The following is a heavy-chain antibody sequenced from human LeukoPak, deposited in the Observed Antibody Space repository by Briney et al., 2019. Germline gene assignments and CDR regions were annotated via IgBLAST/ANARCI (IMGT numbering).Heavy chain of an antibody. CDR2: INTGNGNT. CDR1: GYTFTNYA. V-gene: IGHV1-3*04. J-gene: IGHJ4*02. CDR3: ARVGYSGYDSRPVFNY. Sequence: ASVKVSCKASGYTFTNYALHWVRQAPGQRLEWMGWINTGNGNTKYSQKFQGRVTITRATSASTAYMELSSLRSEDTAVYYCARVGYSGYDSRPVFNYWGQGTLLTVSS. D-gene: IGHD5-12*01.